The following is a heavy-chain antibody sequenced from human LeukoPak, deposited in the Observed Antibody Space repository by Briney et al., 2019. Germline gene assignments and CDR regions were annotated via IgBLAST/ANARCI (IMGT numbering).Heavy chain of an antibody. D-gene: IGHD6-13*01. J-gene: IGHJ4*02. Sequence: ASVKVSCKASGYTFTGYYMHWVRQAPGQGLEWMGRINPNSGGTNHAQKFQGRVTMTRDTSISTAYMELSRLRSDDTAVYYCARAGYSSSFFDYWGQGTLVTVSS. CDR1: GYTFTGYY. V-gene: IGHV1-2*06. CDR2: INPNSGGT. CDR3: ARAGYSSSFFDY.